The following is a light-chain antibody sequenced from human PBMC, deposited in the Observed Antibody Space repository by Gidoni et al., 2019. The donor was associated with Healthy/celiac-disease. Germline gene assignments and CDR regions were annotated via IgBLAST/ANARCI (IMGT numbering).Light chain of an antibody. CDR3: QQRSNWPFT. CDR1: QSVSSY. J-gene: IGKJ2*01. CDR2: DAS. V-gene: IGKV3-11*01. Sequence: ETVLPHAPPTLSFSPGERATLSCRASQSVSSYLAWYHQKPGQAPRLLIYDASNRATGIPARFSGSGSGTDFTLTISSLEPEDFAVYYCQQRSNWPFTFGQGTKLEIK.